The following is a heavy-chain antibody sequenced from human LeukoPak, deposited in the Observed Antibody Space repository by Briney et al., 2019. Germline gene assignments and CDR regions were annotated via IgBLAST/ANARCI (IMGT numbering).Heavy chain of an antibody. CDR2: ISDSNTYI. CDR3: ARDPVVAATHYYFDY. CDR1: GFSFRSYS. Sequence: GGPLRLSCAASGFSFRSYSMNWVRQAPGKGLEWVSSISDSNTYIYYADSVKGRFTISRDNAKNSLYLQMDSLRGDDTAVYYCARDPVVAATHYYFDYWGQGTLVTVSS. J-gene: IGHJ4*02. D-gene: IGHD2-15*01. V-gene: IGHV3-21*01.